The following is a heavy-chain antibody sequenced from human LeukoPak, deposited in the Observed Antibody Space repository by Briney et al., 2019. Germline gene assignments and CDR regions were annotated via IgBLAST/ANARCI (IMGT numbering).Heavy chain of an antibody. CDR2: INPNSGGT. V-gene: IGHV1-2*02. Sequence: WASVKVSCKASGYTFTGHYMHWVRQAPGQGLEWMGWINPNSGGTNYAQKFQGRVTMTRDTSISTAYMELSRLRSDDTAVYYCARDRVRQQPNKYYYYYYMDVWGKGTTVTISS. J-gene: IGHJ6*03. CDR3: ARDRVRQQPNKYYYYYYMDV. CDR1: GYTFTGHY. D-gene: IGHD6-13*01.